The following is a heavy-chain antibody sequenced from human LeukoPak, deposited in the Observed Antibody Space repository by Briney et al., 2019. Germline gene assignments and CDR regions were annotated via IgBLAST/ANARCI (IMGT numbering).Heavy chain of an antibody. CDR1: GYSISSGYY. CDR2: IYHSGST. J-gene: IGHJ5*02. D-gene: IGHD2-15*01. CDR3: ARGSATNWFDP. V-gene: IGHV4-38-2*02. Sequence: SETLSLTCTVSGYSISSGYYWGWIRQPPGKGLEWIGSIYHSGSTYYNPSLKSRVTISVDTSKNQFSLKLRSVTAADTAVYYCARGSATNWFDPWGQGTLVTVSS.